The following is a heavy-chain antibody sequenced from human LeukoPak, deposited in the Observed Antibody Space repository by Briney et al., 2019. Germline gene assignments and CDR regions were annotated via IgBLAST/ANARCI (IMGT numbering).Heavy chain of an antibody. CDR2: IYYSGST. CDR1: RGSISNNY. Sequence: SETLSLTCTVSRGSISNNYWSWIRQRPGKGLEWIGYIYYSGSTKYNPSLMSRLTISVDTSKNQFSLRLSSVTAADTAAYYCARGPYSYDSSGAFDIWGQGTMVTVSS. CDR3: ARGPYSYDSSGAFDI. V-gene: IGHV4-59*01. D-gene: IGHD3-22*01. J-gene: IGHJ3*02.